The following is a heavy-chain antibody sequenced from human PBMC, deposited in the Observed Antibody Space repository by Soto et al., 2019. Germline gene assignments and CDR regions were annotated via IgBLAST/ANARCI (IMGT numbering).Heavy chain of an antibody. Sequence: VVSLILSCAASGFTLSSYLMSWFLQTPGKGLEFVANIREDGKEINYVDSVKGRFNISRDNAKNSLFLQMNSLRDDDTAVYYCGTDKWGGDFDIGGQGKMVTVSS. CDR2: IREDGKEI. J-gene: IGHJ3*02. CDR1: GFTLSSYL. CDR3: GTDKWGGDFDI. V-gene: IGHV3-7*01. D-gene: IGHD7-27*01.